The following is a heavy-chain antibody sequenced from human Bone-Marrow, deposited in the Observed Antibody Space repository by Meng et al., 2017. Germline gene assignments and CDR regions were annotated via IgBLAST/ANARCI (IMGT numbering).Heavy chain of an antibody. V-gene: IGHV3-23*01. CDR3: AKERSNYYGSGSYYGY. CDR2: ISGSGGST. CDR1: GFTFSSYE. Sequence: GESLKISCAASGFTFSSYEMNWVRQAPGKGLEWVSAISGSGGSTYYADSVKGRFTISRDNSKNTLYLQMNSLRAEDTAVYYCAKERSNYYGSGSYYGYWGQGTLVTVSS. J-gene: IGHJ4*02. D-gene: IGHD3-10*01.